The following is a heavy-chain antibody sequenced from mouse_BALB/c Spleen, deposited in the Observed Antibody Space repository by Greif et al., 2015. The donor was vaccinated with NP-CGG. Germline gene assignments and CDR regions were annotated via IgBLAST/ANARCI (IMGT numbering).Heavy chain of an antibody. D-gene: IGHD3-2*01. J-gene: IGHJ3*01. CDR2: INPSTGYT. V-gene: IGHV1-7*01. Sequence: QVQLQQSGAELAKPGASVKMSCKASGYTFTSYWMHWVKQRPGQGLEWIGYINPSTGYTEYNQKFKDKATLTADKSSSTAYMQLSSLTSEDSAVYYCARRSDSSGYAWFAYRGQGTLVTVSA. CDR1: GYTFTSYW. CDR3: ARRSDSSGYAWFAY.